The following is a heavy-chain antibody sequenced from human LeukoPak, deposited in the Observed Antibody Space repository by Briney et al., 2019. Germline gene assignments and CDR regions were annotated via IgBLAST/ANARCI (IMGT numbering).Heavy chain of an antibody. CDR2: INGSGGST. V-gene: IGHV3-23*01. CDR3: AKGVGLALDAFNI. CDR1: GFTFSTYA. D-gene: IGHD3/OR15-3a*01. J-gene: IGHJ3*02. Sequence: GGSLRLSCAASGFTFSTYAMSWVRQAPGKGLEWVSDINGSGGSTYYADSVKGRFTISRDNSKNTLFLQMNSLRAEDTAVYYCAKGVGLALDAFNIWGQGKMVTVSS.